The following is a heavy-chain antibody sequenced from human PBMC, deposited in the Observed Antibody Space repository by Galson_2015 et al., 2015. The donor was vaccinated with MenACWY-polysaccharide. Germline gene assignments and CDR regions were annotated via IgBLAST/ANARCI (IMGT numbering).Heavy chain of an antibody. V-gene: IGHV3-30-3*01. CDR3: ARGGSTYYYGSGTYYKFDS. J-gene: IGHJ4*02. CDR1: GFTFSTYT. Sequence: SLRLSCAASGFTFSTYTMHWVRQAPGKGLEWVAVISHDGSNKYYADSVKGRFPISRDTSKNTLYLPMNSLRAEDTAVYYCARGGSTYYYGSGTYYKFDSWGQGTLVTVSS. D-gene: IGHD3-10*01. CDR2: ISHDGSNK.